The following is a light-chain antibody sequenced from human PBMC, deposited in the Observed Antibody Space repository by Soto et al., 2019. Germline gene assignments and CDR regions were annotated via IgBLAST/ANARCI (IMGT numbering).Light chain of an antibody. CDR1: TSDVGGYNY. Sequence: QSALTQPASVSGSPGQSITISCTGPTSDVGGYNYVSWYQQHPGKAPKLMIYDVSNRPLGVSNRFSGSKSGNTASLTISGLQAEDEADYYCSSYTSSSTLVFGGGTKLTVL. J-gene: IGLJ2*01. V-gene: IGLV2-14*01. CDR3: SSYTSSSTLV. CDR2: DVS.